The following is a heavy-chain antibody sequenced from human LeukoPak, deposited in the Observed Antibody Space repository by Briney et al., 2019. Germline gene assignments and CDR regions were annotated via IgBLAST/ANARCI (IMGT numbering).Heavy chain of an antibody. V-gene: IGHV4-4*07. D-gene: IGHD3-10*01. J-gene: IGHJ5*02. CDR3: ARRMVEARQSSATNWFDT. CDR2: IYASGST. CDR1: GGSLSSYS. Sequence: SETLSLTCTVSGGSLSSYSWSWIRQPPGKGLEWIGRIYASGSTMYNPSLQSRITISVGTSNNHFSLQLTSVTAADTAVYYCARRMVEARQSSATNWFDTWGQGTLVTVSS.